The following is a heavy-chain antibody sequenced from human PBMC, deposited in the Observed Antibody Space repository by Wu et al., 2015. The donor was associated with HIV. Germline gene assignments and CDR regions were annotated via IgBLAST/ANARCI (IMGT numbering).Heavy chain of an antibody. CDR1: GYTFIKYY. Sequence: QVQLVQSGAEVKKPGSSVKVSCEASGYTFIKYYLHWIRQVPGRHLEWIGWINPRGGQVNYSRQFPGKFTMTRDTIRETAYLDVRGLTSDDTAVYYCGRVWGCGFTTCYWRVDVWGQGTTVIVSS. J-gene: IGHJ6*02. CDR2: INPRGGQV. D-gene: IGHD2-21*01. V-gene: IGHV1-2*07. CDR3: GRVWGCGFTTCYWRVDV.